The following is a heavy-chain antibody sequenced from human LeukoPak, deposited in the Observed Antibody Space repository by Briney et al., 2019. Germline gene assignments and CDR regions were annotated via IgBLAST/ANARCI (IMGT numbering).Heavy chain of an antibody. Sequence: ASVKVSCKASGYTFTSYDINWVRQATGQGLEWMGWMNPNSGNTGYAQKFQGRVTITRNTSISTAYMELSSLRSEDTAVYYYARDNYDFWSGYTVFDYWGQGTLVTVSS. V-gene: IGHV1-8*03. CDR1: GYTFTSYD. CDR3: ARDNYDFWSGYTVFDY. CDR2: MNPNSGNT. D-gene: IGHD3-3*01. J-gene: IGHJ4*02.